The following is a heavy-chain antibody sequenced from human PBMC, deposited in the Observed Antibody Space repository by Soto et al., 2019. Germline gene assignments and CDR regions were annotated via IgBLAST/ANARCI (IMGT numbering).Heavy chain of an antibody. CDR3: ARGVGNDAFDI. CDR1: GSSISSYY. CDR2: IYYSGST. Sequence: SETLSLTCTVSGSSISSYYWSWIRQPPGKGLEWIGYIYYSGSTNYNPSLKSRVTISVDTSKNQFSLKLSSVTAADTAVYYCARGVGNDAFDIWGQGTMVTVSS. J-gene: IGHJ3*02. V-gene: IGHV4-59*01.